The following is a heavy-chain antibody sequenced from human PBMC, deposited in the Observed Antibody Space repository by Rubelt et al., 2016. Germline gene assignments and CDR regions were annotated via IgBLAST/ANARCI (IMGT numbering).Heavy chain of an antibody. CDR3: ARGRMGFHYYYYGMDV. Sequence: QVQLQQWGAGLLKPSETLSLTCAVYGGSFSGYYWSWIRQPPGKGLEWIGEINHSGSTNYNPSLKSRVTRSVDTSKNQLSLKLSSVTAADTAVYYCARGRMGFHYYYYGMDVWGQGTTVTVSS. D-gene: IGHD1-26*01. CDR2: INHSGST. J-gene: IGHJ6*02. CDR1: GGSFSGYY. V-gene: IGHV4-34*01.